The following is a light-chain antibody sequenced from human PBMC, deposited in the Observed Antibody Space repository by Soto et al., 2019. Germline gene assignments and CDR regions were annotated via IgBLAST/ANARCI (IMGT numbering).Light chain of an antibody. CDR3: QQLNSYPRT. J-gene: IGKJ4*01. CDR1: HDISSY. V-gene: IGKV1-9*01. CDR2: AAS. Sequence: DIQLTQSPSFLSASVGDRVIITCRASHDISSYLAWYQQKPGEAPKLLIYAASTLQSGVPSRFSGSRSGTECTLTVSSLQPEDFATYYCQQLNSYPRTFGGGTKVEIK.